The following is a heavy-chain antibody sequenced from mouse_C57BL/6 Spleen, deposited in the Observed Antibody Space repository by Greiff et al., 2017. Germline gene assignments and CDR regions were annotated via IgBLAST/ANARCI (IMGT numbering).Heavy chain of an antibody. CDR2: IDPNSGGT. V-gene: IGHV1-72*01. D-gene: IGHD2-3*01. CDR3: GRRGTDGYLYYFDY. J-gene: IGHJ2*01. Sequence: QVQLQQPGAELVKPGASVKLSCKASGYTFTSYWMHWVKQRPGRGLEWIGRIDPNSGGTKYNEKFKSKATLTVDKPSSPAYMHLSSLTSEDSAVXYCGRRGTDGYLYYFDYWGQGTTLTVSS. CDR1: GYTFTSYW.